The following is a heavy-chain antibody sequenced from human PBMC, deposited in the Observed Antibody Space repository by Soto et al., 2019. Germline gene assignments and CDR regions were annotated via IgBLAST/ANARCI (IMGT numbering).Heavy chain of an antibody. J-gene: IGHJ4*02. CDR3: ATSFRYGDPEY. Sequence: EVQLLESGGGLVQPGGSLRISCATSGFTYSSYAMSWVRQAPVKGLEWVSGISVSGDSRYDADSVKGRFTISRDNSKSTLYLQMNSLRAGDTAVYYCATSFRYGDPEYWGQGVLVTVSS. CDR1: GFTYSSYA. D-gene: IGHD2-21*02. CDR2: ISVSGDSR. V-gene: IGHV3-23*01.